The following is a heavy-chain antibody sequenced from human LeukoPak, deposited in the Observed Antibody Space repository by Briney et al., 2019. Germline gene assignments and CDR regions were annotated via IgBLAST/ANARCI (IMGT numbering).Heavy chain of an antibody. CDR2: ISAYNGNT. CDR3: VCRDGYNFNY. Sequence: ASVKVSCKASGYTFTSYGISWVRQAPGQGLEWMGWISAYNGNTNYAQKLQGRVTMTRNTSISTAYMELSSLRSEDTAVYYCVCRDGYNFNYWGQGTLVTVSS. CDR1: GYTFTSYG. J-gene: IGHJ4*02. V-gene: IGHV1-18*01. D-gene: IGHD5-24*01.